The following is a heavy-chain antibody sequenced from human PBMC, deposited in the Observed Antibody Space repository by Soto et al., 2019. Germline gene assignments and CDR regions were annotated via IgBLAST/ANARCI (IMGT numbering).Heavy chain of an antibody. D-gene: IGHD2-2*01. CDR3: ARDGEREDIVVVPAARYMDV. V-gene: IGHV3-11*01. CDR2: ISSSGSTI. CDR1: GFTFSDYY. Sequence: PGGSLRLSCAASGFTFSDYYMSWIRQAPGKGLEWVSYISSSGSTIYYADSVKGRFTISRDNAKNSLYLQMNSLRAEDTAVYYCARDGEREDIVVVPAARYMDVWGKGTTVTVSS. J-gene: IGHJ6*03.